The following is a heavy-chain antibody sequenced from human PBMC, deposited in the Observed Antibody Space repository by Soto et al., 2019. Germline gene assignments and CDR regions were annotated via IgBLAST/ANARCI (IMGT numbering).Heavy chain of an antibody. Sequence: GTSVKVSCKASGYTFTSYAMHWVRQAPGQRLEWMGWINAGNGNTKYSQKFQGRVTITRDTSASTAYMELSSLRSDDTAVYYCARDITGTWFAPVSHWSAWGQGTLVIVSS. J-gene: IGHJ4*02. CDR3: ARDITGTWFAPVSHWSA. CDR2: INAGNGNT. V-gene: IGHV1-3*01. D-gene: IGHD1-7*01. CDR1: GYTFTSYA.